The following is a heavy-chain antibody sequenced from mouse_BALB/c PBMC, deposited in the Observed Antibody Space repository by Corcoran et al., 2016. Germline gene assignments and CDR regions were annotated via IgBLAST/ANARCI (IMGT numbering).Heavy chain of an antibody. CDR2: INTYTGEP. V-gene: IGHV9-3-1*01. CDR1: GYTFTNYG. J-gene: IGHJ4*01. Sequence: QIQLVQSGPELKKPGESVKISCRASGYTFTNYGKNWVKQAPGKGLKWMGWINTYTGEPTYADDFKGRFAFSLEISASTAYLQINNLKNEDTATYFCARAPLHYYAMDYWGQGTSVTVSS. D-gene: IGHD6-1*01. CDR3: ARAPLHYYAMDY.